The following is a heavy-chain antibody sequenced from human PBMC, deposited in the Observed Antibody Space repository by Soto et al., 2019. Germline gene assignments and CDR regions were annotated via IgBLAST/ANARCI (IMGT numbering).Heavy chain of an antibody. CDR1: GGSISSDDYY. D-gene: IGHD6-6*01. CDR3: ARERSNSADCFDD. V-gene: IGHV4-30-4*01. CDR2: IYYSGRT. J-gene: IGHJ4*02. Sequence: QVQLQESGPGLVKPSQTLSLTCSVSGGSISSDDYYWTWIRQAPGEGLEWIGYIYYSGRTLYNPSLESRVAISIDTSQNQFSLKVLSVSDADTAVYFCARERSNSADCFDDWGQGTLVTVSS.